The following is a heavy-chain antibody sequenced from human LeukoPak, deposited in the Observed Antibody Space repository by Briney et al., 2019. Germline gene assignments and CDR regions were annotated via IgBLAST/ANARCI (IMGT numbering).Heavy chain of an antibody. CDR2: IFYSGST. V-gene: IGHV4-39*07. D-gene: IGHD2-2*01. CDR3: ARASRYAGRVAFDI. CDR1: GGFISSSSYY. Sequence: PSETLSLTCIVSGGFISSSSYYWGWIRQPPGKGLEWIGSIFYSGSTYYNPSLKSRVTISVDTSKNQFSLKLSSVTAADTAVYYCARASRYAGRVAFDIWGQGTMVTVSS. J-gene: IGHJ3*02.